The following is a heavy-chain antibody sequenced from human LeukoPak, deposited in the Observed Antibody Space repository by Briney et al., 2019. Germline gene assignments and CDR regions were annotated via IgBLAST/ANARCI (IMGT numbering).Heavy chain of an antibody. D-gene: IGHD3-10*01. J-gene: IGHJ1*01. V-gene: IGHV4-34*01. Sequence: SETLSLACAVYGGSSSGYYWSWIRQPPGKGLEWIGEINHSGSTNYNPSLKSRVTISVDTSKNQFSLKLSSVTAADTAVYYCARLLPRAGYFQHWGQGTLVTVSS. CDR2: INHSGST. CDR1: GGSSSGYY. CDR3: ARLLPRAGYFQH.